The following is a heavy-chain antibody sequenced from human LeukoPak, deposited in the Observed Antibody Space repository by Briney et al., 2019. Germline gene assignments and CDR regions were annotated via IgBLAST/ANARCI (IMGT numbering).Heavy chain of an antibody. Sequence: GGSLRLSCAASGFTFSSYSMNWVRQAPGKGLEWVSSISSSSSFIYYADSLKGRFTISRDNAKNSLHLQMNSLRAEDTAVYYCARDRRVMADDAFDIWGQGTMVTVSS. CDR1: GFTFSSYS. CDR2: ISSSSSFI. J-gene: IGHJ3*02. D-gene: IGHD3-16*01. V-gene: IGHV3-21*01. CDR3: ARDRRVMADDAFDI.